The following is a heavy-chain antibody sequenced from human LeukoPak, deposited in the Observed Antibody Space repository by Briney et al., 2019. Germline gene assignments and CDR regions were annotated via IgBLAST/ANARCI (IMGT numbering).Heavy chain of an antibody. CDR1: GFTFSGYE. V-gene: IGHV3-48*03. CDR3: XELGITMIGGV. J-gene: IGHJ6*04. D-gene: IGHD3-10*02. CDR2: ISSSGSTI. Sequence: GGSLRLSCAASGFTFSGYEMNWVRQAPGKGLEWVSYISSSGSTIYYADSVKGRFTISRDNAKNSLYLQMNSLSAEDTAVYYXXELGITMIGGVWGKGTTVTISS.